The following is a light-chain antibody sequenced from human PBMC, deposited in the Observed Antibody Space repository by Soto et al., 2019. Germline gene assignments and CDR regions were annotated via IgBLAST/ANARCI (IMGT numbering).Light chain of an antibody. CDR1: QDIHSY. J-gene: IGKJ4*01. Sequence: DVQMTQSPSSLSASVGDRVPITCRASQDIHSYLAWYQQKPGNAPNSLIYAASSLQTGIPSRFSGSESGTDSTLTNTTLQPEDSAPYYGQQYYIYTLTFGGGTKVEIK. V-gene: IGKV1D-16*01. CDR3: QQYYIYTLT. CDR2: AAS.